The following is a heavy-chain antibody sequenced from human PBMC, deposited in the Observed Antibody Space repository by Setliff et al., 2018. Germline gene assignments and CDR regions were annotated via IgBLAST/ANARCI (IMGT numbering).Heavy chain of an antibody. CDR2: IYYSGST. CDR3: ARVRWELYFDY. Sequence: SETLSLTCTVSGGSISSYYWSWIRQPPGKGLEWIGYIYYSGSTNYNPSPKSRVTISVDTSKNQFSLKLSSVTAADTAVYYCARVRWELYFDYWGQGTLVTVS. J-gene: IGHJ4*02. D-gene: IGHD1-26*01. V-gene: IGHV4-59*01. CDR1: GGSISSYY.